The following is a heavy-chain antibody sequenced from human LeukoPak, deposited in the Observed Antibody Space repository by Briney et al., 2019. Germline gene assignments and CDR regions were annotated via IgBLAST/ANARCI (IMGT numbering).Heavy chain of an antibody. D-gene: IGHD2-21*02. Sequence: PSETLSLTCTVSGGSIGSGYYWAWIRQPQGKGLEWIGSIHYGGTTHYNPSLQSRVTISADTSKNQFALDLRSVTAADTAVYYCTRDIGDFVSDFWGQGTLVTVSS. CDR3: TRDIGDFVSDF. J-gene: IGHJ4*02. CDR1: GGSIGSGYY. V-gene: IGHV4-39*02. CDR2: IHYGGTT.